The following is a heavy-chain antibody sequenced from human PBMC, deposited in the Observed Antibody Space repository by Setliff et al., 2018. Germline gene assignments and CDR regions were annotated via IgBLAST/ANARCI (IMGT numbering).Heavy chain of an antibody. J-gene: IGHJ4*02. CDR3: AKDFQYGYDYGYIPGS. V-gene: IGHV1-46*04. CDR1: GYSVINYY. Sequence: GASVKVSCKATGYSVINYYVHWVRQAPGQGPEWMGSINPGRGSTSYARNLKGRVAMTRDTSTSTFYMELSGLRSEDTAVYYCAKDFQYGYDYGYIPGSWGQGTLVTVSS. CDR2: INPGRGST. D-gene: IGHD5-18*01.